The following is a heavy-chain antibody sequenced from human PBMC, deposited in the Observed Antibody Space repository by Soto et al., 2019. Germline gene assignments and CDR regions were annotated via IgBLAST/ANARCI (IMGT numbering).Heavy chain of an antibody. V-gene: IGHV4-30-4*01. CDR2: IYYSGST. D-gene: IGHD5-18*01. CDR1: GGSISSGDYY. CDR3: ARVQWWIQLSAEIDY. J-gene: IGHJ4*02. Sequence: SETLSLTCTVSGGSISSGDYYWSRIRQAPGKGLEWIGYIYYSGSTYYNPSLKSRVTISVDTSKNQFSLKLSSVTAADTAVYYCARVQWWIQLSAEIDYWGQRTLVTVSS.